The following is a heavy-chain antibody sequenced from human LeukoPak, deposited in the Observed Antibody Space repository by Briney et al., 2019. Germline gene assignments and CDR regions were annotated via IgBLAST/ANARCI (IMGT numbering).Heavy chain of an antibody. CDR1: GGSISSYY. V-gene: IGHV4-59*01. Sequence: SETLSLTCTVSGGSISSYYWSWIRQPPGKGLEWIGYIYYSGSTNYNPSLKSRVTMSVDTSKNQFSPKLSSVTAADTAVYYCARDIAVDGSLYDAFDIWGQGTMVTVSS. D-gene: IGHD6-19*01. CDR3: ARDIAVDGSLYDAFDI. CDR2: IYYSGST. J-gene: IGHJ3*02.